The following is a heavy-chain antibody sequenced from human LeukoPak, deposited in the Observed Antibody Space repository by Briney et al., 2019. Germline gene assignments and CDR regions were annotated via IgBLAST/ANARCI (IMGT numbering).Heavy chain of an antibody. CDR2: IYPGDSHT. CDR1: GFYFNTYW. D-gene: IGHD6-13*01. J-gene: IGHJ3*02. V-gene: IGHV5-51*01. CDR3: ARLAAAAYLDTFDI. Sequence: GESPKISCKGSGFYFNTYWIGWVRQMPGNGLEWMGVIYPGDSHTRYSASFQGQVIISADTSFSTAYLQWSSLKASDTAMYYCARLAAAAYLDTFDIWGQGTRVTVSS.